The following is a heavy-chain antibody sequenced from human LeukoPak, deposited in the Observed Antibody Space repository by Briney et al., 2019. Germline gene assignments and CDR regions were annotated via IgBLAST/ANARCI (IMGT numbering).Heavy chain of an antibody. CDR1: GFTFSSYG. CDR3: AKDPQWLVQAYYYYGMDV. D-gene: IGHD6-19*01. Sequence: GGSLRLSCAASGFTFSSYGMHWVRQAPGKGLEWVAVISYDGSNKYYADSVKGRFTISRDNSKNTLYLQMNSLRAEDTAVYYCAKDPQWLVQAYYYYGMDVWGQGTTVTVSS. J-gene: IGHJ6*02. CDR2: ISYDGSNK. V-gene: IGHV3-30*18.